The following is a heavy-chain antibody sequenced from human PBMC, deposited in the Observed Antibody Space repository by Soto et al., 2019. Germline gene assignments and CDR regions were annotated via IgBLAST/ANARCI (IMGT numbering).Heavy chain of an antibody. V-gene: IGHV3-74*01. CDR1: GLTFSSYW. CDR2: INSDGSST. D-gene: IGHD6-19*01. Sequence: PGGSLRVSSAAAGLTFSSYWMHWVRQAPGKGLVWVSRINSDGSSTSYADSVKGRFTISRDNAKNTLYLQMNSLRAEDTAVYYCAVAVAGPTAIGYWGQGTLVTVSS. CDR3: AVAVAGPTAIGY. J-gene: IGHJ4*02.